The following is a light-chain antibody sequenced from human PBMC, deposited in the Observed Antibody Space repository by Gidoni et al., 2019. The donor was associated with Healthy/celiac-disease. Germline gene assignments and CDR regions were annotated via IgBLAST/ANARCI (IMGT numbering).Light chain of an antibody. Sequence: DIQMTQSPSSLSASVGDRVTITCQASQDISNYLNWYQKKPGKDPKLLIYDASNLETGVPSRFSGSGSGTDFTFTISSLQPEDIATYYCQQYDNLPYTFGQGTKLEIK. CDR2: DAS. J-gene: IGKJ2*01. CDR1: QDISNY. CDR3: QQYDNLPYT. V-gene: IGKV1-33*01.